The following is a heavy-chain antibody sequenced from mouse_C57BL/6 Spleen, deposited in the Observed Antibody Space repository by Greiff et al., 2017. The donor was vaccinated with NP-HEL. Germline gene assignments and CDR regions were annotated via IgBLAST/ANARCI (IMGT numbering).Heavy chain of an antibody. V-gene: IGHV5-17*01. J-gene: IGHJ4*01. CDR2: ISSGSSTI. D-gene: IGHD2-12*01. CDR3: AKRGTYSYYYAMDY. CDR1: GFTFSDYG. Sequence: EVMLVESGGGLVKPGGSLKLSCAASGFTFSDYGLHWVRQAPEKGLEWVAYISSGSSTIYYADTVKGRFTIYRDNAKNTLFLQMTSLRSEDTAMYYCAKRGTYSYYYAMDYWGQGTSVTVSS.